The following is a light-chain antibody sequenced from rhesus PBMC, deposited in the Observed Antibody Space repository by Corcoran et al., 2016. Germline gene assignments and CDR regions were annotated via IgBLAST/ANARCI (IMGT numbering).Light chain of an antibody. CDR1: QSISSW. J-gene: IGKJ3*01. CDR2: KAS. Sequence: IQMTQSPSSLSASVGDTVTITCRASQSISSWLAWYQQKPGKAPKLLVYKASTLQSGVPSRFSGSGSWTDFTLPISSLQSEDFASYYCQQYNSAPITFGPGTKLDIK. CDR3: QQYNSAPIT. V-gene: IGKV1-22*01.